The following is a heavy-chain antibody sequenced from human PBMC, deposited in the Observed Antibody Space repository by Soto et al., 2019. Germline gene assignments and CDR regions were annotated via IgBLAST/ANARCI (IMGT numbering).Heavy chain of an antibody. Sequence: GGSLRLSCAASGFTFSTYAITWVRQAPGKRLQWVSGISDSGDTTYYADSVKGRFTISRDNSENTVYLQMNSLRAEDTAVYFCAKHSPAYDFRSGAVKGAFGIWGQGTLVTVS. J-gene: IGHJ3*02. V-gene: IGHV3-23*01. D-gene: IGHD3-3*01. CDR1: GFTFSTYA. CDR2: ISDSGDTT. CDR3: AKHSPAYDFRSGAVKGAFGI.